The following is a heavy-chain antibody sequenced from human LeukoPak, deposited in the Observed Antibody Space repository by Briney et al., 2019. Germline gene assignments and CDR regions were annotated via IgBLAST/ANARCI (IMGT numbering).Heavy chain of an antibody. CDR1: GYSISSGYY. D-gene: IGHD4-17*01. J-gene: IGHJ5*02. CDR3: ARHLYGSGFDP. CDR2: IYHSGST. Sequence: LETLSLTCAVSGYSISSGYYWGWIRQPPGKGLEWIGSIYHSGSTYYNPSLKSRVTISVDTSKNQFSLKLSSVTAADTAVYYCARHLYGSGFDPWGQGTLVTVSS. V-gene: IGHV4-38-2*01.